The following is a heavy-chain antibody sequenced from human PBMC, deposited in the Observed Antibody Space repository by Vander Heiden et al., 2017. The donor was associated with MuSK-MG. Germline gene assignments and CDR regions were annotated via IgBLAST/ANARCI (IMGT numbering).Heavy chain of an antibody. V-gene: IGHV4-34*01. D-gene: IGHD2-15*01. CDR1: GGSFSGYY. J-gene: IGHJ5*02. Sequence: QVQLQQWGAGLLTPSETLSLTCAVYGGSFSGYYWSWIRQPPGKGLEWIGEINHSGSTNYNPSLKSRVTISVDTSKNQFSLKLSSVTAADTAVYYCARGWAERYCSGGSCYSWFDPWGQGTLVTVSS. CDR3: ARGWAERYCSGGSCYSWFDP. CDR2: INHSGST.